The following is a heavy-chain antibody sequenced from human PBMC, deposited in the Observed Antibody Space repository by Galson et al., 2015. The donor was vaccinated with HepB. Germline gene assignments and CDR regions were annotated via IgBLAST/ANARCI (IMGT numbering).Heavy chain of an antibody. CDR2: ISSSSSYI. J-gene: IGHJ6*03. D-gene: IGHD5-24*01. V-gene: IGHV3-21*01. CDR3: ARASRRDGYNLYYYYYMDV. Sequence: SLRLSCAASGFTFSSYSMNWVRQAPGKGLEWVSSISSSSSYIYYADSVKGRFTISRDNAKNSLYLQMNSLRAEDTAVYYCARASRRDGYNLYYYYYMDVWGKGTTVTVSS. CDR1: GFTFSSYS.